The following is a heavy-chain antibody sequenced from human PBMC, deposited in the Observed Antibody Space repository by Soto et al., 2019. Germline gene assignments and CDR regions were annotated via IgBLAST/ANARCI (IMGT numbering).Heavy chain of an antibody. Sequence: VPLLESGGGLVQPGGSLRLSCAASGFTFSSYAMSWVRQAPGKGLEWVSAISGSGGSTYYADSVKGRFTSSRDNSTNALYLQMTSLRAAATAVYYCAYSSAPFHYWGQGTLVTVSS. V-gene: IGHV3-23*01. J-gene: IGHJ4*02. D-gene: IGHD6-25*01. CDR3: AYSSAPFHY. CDR2: ISGSGGST. CDR1: GFTFSSYA.